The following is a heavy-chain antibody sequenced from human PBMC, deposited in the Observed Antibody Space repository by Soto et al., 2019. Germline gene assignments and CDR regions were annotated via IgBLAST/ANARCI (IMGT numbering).Heavy chain of an antibody. CDR2: IIPTFGAA. J-gene: IGHJ6*02. CDR1: GGTFSSDA. Sequence: ASVKVSCKASGGTFSSDAISWVRQAPGQGLEWMGGIIPTFGAANYAQKFQGRVTMTADESTRTAYMDLSSLRSDDTAVYYCARSPRAGYHYGMDVWGQGTPVTVSS. CDR3: ARSPRAGYHYGMDV. V-gene: IGHV1-69*13.